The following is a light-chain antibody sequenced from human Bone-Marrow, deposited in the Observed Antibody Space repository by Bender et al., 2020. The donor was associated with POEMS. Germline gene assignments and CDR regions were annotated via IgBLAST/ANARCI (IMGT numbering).Light chain of an antibody. CDR2: EVS. J-gene: IGLJ1*01. CDR3: CSYGGSLYV. V-gene: IGLV2-18*02. Sequence: QSALTQPPSVSGSPGQSVTISCTGTSSDVGSYNHVSWYQQPPGSAPRLMIYEVSKRPSGVSNRFSGSKSGNTASLTISGLQAEDEADYYCCSYGGSLYVFGTGTWVTVL. CDR1: SSDVGSYNH.